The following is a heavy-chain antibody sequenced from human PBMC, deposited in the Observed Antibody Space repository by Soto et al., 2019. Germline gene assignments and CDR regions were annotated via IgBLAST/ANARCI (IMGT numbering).Heavy chain of an antibody. CDR3: AKTAAMVSIDVYPRWFET. CDR1: IDLNNSA. CDR2: ISASGATT. Sequence: WGSLRLCCAANIDLNNSAMSWVLQAPRRGLEWLATISASGATTLYADSLKGRFTISRDLSTSTVFLEMDSLRIEDTATYYCAKTAAMVSIDVYPRWFETWGQGTVVTVSS. V-gene: IGHV3-23*01. D-gene: IGHD5-18*01. J-gene: IGHJ5*02.